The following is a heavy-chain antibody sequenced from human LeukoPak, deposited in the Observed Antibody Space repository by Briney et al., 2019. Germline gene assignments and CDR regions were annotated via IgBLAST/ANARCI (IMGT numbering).Heavy chain of an antibody. CDR3: AREDGSGSYYSN. D-gene: IGHD3-10*01. J-gene: IGHJ4*02. V-gene: IGHV3-21*01. CDR2: ISSSSSYI. CDR1: GFTFSSYS. Sequence: AGGSLRLSCAASGFTFSSYSMNWVRQAPGKGLEWVSSISSSSSYIYYADSVKGRFTISRDNAKNSPYLQMNSLRAEDTAVYYCAREDGSGSYYSNWGQGTLVTVSS.